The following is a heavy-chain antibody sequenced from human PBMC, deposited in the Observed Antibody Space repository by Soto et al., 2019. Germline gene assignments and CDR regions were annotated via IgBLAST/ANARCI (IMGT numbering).Heavy chain of an antibody. CDR2: IKPNSGDT. CDR3: ARGGYTYGYGLDY. J-gene: IGHJ4*02. CDR1: GYTFTAYY. V-gene: IGHV1-2*04. Sequence: QVQLVQSGAEVKKLGASVKVSCKASGYTFTAYYIHWVRQAPGQGLEWVGWIKPNSGDTYYAQRFQGWVTMTGDTSVSTAYMDLTRLRSDDTAVYYCARGGYTYGYGLDYWGQGTLVTVSS. D-gene: IGHD5-18*01.